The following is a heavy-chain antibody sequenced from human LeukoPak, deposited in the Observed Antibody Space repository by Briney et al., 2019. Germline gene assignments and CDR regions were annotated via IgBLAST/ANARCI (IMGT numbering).Heavy chain of an antibody. CDR1: GYTFTSYG. D-gene: IGHD5-12*01. J-gene: IGHJ4*02. V-gene: IGHV1-18*01. CDR2: ISAYNGHT. CDR3: ARFPLGGYSGYDYIGYFDY. Sequence: GASVKVSCKASGYTFTSYGFTWVRQAPGQGLEWMGWISAYNGHTNYAQKFQGRVTLTTDTSTSTAYMELRSLISDDTAVYYCARFPLGGYSGYDYIGYFDYWGQGTLVTVSS.